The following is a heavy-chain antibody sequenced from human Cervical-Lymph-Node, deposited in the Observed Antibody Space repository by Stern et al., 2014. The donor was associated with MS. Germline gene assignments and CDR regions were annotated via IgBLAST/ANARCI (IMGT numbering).Heavy chain of an antibody. CDR1: GGSISSYY. J-gene: IGHJ4*02. Sequence: VQLVESGPGLVKPSETLSLTCTVSGGSISSYYWSWIRQPPGKGLEWIGYIYYSGSTNYNPSLKSRVTISVDTSKNKFSLKLSSVTAADTAVYYCAGGGGYNSIDYWGQGTLVTVSS. D-gene: IGHD5-24*01. V-gene: IGHV4-59*01. CDR2: IYYSGST. CDR3: AGGGGYNSIDY.